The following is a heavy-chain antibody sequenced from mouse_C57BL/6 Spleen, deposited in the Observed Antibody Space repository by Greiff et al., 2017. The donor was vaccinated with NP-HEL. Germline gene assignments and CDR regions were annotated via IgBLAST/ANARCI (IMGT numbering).Heavy chain of an antibody. D-gene: IGHD2-1*01. CDR3: ASRGNYMYFGG. J-gene: IGHJ2*01. CDR1: GYSFTDYY. V-gene: IGHV1-39*01. Sequence: VQLQQSGPELVKPGASVKISCKASGYSFTDYYMNWVKQSNGESLEWIGIINPNDGTTSYNQKFKGKATLTVDQSSSTAYMQLNSLTSEDSAVYACASRGNYMYFGGWGKGTTLTVSS. CDR2: INPNDGTT.